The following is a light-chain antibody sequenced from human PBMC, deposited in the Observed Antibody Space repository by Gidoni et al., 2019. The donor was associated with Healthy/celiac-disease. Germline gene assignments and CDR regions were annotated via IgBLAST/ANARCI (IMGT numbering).Light chain of an antibody. CDR2: GAS. Sequence: EIFMTQSPATLSVSPGERATLPCRASQSVSSNLAWYQQKPGQAPRLLLYGASTRATGIPARFSGSGSGTEITLTISSLQSEDFAVYYCQQYNNWPPLTFGGGTKVEIK. CDR3: QQYNNWPPLT. J-gene: IGKJ4*01. V-gene: IGKV3-15*01. CDR1: QSVSSN.